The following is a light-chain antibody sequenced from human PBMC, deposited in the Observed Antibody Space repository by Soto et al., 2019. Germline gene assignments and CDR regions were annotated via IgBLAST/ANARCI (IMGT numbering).Light chain of an antibody. CDR3: QQHSHWPPWT. CDR1: ENVRTF. CDR2: GAS. Sequence: ILTQSPATLSLSPGERAARCCRASENVRTFVDWYQQKPGQAPRLLIYGASNRATDIPARFSGSGSGTDFTLTISNLEPEDFAVYYCQQHSHWPPWTFGQGTKVDIK. V-gene: IGKV3-11*01. J-gene: IGKJ1*01.